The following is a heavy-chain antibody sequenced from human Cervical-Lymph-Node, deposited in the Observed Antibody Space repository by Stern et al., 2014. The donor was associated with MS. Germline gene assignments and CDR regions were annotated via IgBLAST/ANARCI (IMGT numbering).Heavy chain of an antibody. D-gene: IGHD6-13*01. Sequence: ESGPALVKPTQTLTLTCTFSGFSLSTSGMCVSWIRQPPGKALEWLARIDWDDDKYYSTSLKTRLTISKDTSKNQVVLTMTNMDPVDTATYYCARINTGYSSSWAANFDYWGQGTLVTVSS. CDR1: GFSLSTSGMC. V-gene: IGHV2-70*11. CDR2: IDWDDDK. J-gene: IGHJ4*02. CDR3: ARINTGYSSSWAANFDY.